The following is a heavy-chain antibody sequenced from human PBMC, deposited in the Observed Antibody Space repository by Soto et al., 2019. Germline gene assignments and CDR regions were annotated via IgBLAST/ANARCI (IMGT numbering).Heavy chain of an antibody. CDR1: GFTFSSYA. V-gene: IGHV3-23*01. CDR3: AKADGPHAYYDFWSGYLFDY. J-gene: IGHJ4*02. Sequence: EVQLLESGGGLVQPGGSLRLSCAASGFTFSSYAMSWVRQAPGKGLEWVSAISGSGGSTYYADSVKGRFTISRDNSKNTLYLQMNSLRAEDTAVYYCAKADGPHAYYDFWSGYLFDYWGQGTLVTVSS. D-gene: IGHD3-3*01. CDR2: ISGSGGST.